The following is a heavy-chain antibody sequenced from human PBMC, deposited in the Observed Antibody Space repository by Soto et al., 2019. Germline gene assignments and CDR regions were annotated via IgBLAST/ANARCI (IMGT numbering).Heavy chain of an antibody. CDR2: ISGSGGST. CDR1: GFTFSSYA. Sequence: EVQLLESGGGLVQPGGSLRLSCAASGFTFSSYAMSWVRQAPGKGLEWVSAISGSGGSTYYADSVKGRFTISRDNSKNTLYLQMNSLRAEDTAAYYCAKDPGVSLLERLERLWGQGTLVTVSS. D-gene: IGHD1-1*01. V-gene: IGHV3-23*01. J-gene: IGHJ4*02. CDR3: AKDPGVSLLERLERL.